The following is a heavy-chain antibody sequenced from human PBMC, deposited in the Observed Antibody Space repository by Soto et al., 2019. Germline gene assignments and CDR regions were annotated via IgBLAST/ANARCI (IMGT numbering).Heavy chain of an antibody. J-gene: IGHJ6*02. CDR1: GYSFTIYW. V-gene: IGHV5-51*01. D-gene: IGHD2-2*01. Sequence: PGESLKISCKGSGYSFTIYWIGWVRQMPGKGLEWMGIIYPGDSDTRYSPSFQGQVTISADKSISTAYLQWSSLKDSDTAMYYCATGAKIGYCSSTSCYSYGMDVWGQGTTVTVSS. CDR2: IYPGDSDT. CDR3: ATGAKIGYCSSTSCYSYGMDV.